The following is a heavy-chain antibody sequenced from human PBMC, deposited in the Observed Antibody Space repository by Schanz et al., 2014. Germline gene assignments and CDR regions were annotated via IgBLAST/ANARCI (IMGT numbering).Heavy chain of an antibody. D-gene: IGHD3-10*01. V-gene: IGHV3-33*08. Sequence: VQLLESGGGLVQPGGSLRLSCVASGFTFFGSFAMSWVRQAPGKGLEWVAATRYDGNNKYYVDSVKGRFTISRDNSKNTLYLQVNSLRAEDTAVYYCASPALVQGLMPEYYFDYWGQGTLVTVSS. J-gene: IGHJ4*02. CDR2: TRYDGNNK. CDR3: ASPALVQGLMPEYYFDY. CDR1: GFTFFGSFA.